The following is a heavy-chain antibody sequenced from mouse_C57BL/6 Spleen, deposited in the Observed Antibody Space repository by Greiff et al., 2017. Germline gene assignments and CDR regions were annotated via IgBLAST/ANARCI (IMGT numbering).Heavy chain of an antibody. V-gene: IGHV1-64*01. D-gene: IGHD2-2*01. Sequence: QVQLQQPGAELVKPGASVKLSCKASGYTFTSYWMHWVKQRPGQGLEWIGMIHPNSGSTNYNEKFKSKATLTVDKSSSTAYMQLSSLTSEDSAVYYCARSLGGGYYYAMDYWGQGTSVTVSS. CDR2: IHPNSGST. CDR1: GYTFTSYW. CDR3: ARSLGGGYYYAMDY. J-gene: IGHJ4*01.